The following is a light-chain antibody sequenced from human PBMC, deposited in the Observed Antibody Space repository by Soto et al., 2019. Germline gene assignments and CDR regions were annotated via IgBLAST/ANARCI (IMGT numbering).Light chain of an antibody. CDR3: QPYGSSPTYT. CDR1: QSVSSSY. V-gene: IGKV3-20*01. J-gene: IGKJ2*01. Sequence: EIVLTQSPGTLSLSPGERATLACRASQSVSSSYLAWYQQKPGQAPRLLIYGASSRATGIPDRFSGSGSGTDFTLTISRLEPEDFAVYYCQPYGSSPTYTFGQGTNLEIK. CDR2: GAS.